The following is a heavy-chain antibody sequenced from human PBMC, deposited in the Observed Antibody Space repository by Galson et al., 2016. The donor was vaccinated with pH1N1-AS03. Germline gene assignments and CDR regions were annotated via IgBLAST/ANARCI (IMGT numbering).Heavy chain of an antibody. CDR2: IYLDDSDT. Sequence: QSGAEVKKPGESLKISCQGSGYSFTNYWIGWVRQMPGKGLKWMGIIYLDDSDTRYSPSFQGQVTISADKSTSTAYLQWSSLKASDTAMYYCARLTLSSGWPCDYWGQGTLVTVSS. V-gene: IGHV5-51*01. J-gene: IGHJ4*01. CDR1: GYSFTNYW. CDR3: ARLTLSSGWPCDY. D-gene: IGHD6-19*01.